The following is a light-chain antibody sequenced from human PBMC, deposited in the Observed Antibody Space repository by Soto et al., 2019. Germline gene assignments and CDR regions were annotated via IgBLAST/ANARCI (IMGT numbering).Light chain of an antibody. CDR2: KDS. J-gene: IGLJ2*01. CDR3: YSAADNNLV. CDR1: VLAKKY. V-gene: IGLV3-27*01. Sequence: SYELTQPSSVSVSPGQTARITCSGDVLAKKYVRWFQQKPGQAPVLVIYKDSERSSGIPERFSGSSSGTTVTLTISGAQVEDEADYYCYSAADNNLVFGGGTQLTVL.